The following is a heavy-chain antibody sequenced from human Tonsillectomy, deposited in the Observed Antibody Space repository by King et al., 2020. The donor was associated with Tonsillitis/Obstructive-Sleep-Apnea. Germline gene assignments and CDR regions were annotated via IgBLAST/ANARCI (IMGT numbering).Heavy chain of an antibody. J-gene: IGHJ3*02. CDR2: INPNSGGT. CDR3: ARAVAGKGPSPVEDAFDI. CDR1: GYTFTGYY. D-gene: IGHD6-19*01. V-gene: IGHV1-2*04. Sequence: VQLVESGAEVKKPGASVKVSCKASGYTFTGYYMHWVRQAPGQGLEWMGWINPNSGGTNYAQKFQGWVTMTRDTSISTAYMELSRLRSDDTAVYYCARAVAGKGPSPVEDAFDIWGQGTMVTVSS.